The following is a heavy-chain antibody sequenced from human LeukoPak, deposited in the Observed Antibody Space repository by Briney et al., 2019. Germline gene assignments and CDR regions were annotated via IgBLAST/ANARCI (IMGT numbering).Heavy chain of an antibody. J-gene: IGHJ4*02. CDR2: INPNSGGT. CDR3: ARGRSGYDYVGYYFDY. V-gene: IGHV1-2*04. Sequence: ASVKVSCKASGYTFTSYGISWVRQAPGQGLEWMGWINPNSGGTNYAQKFQGWVTMTRDTSISTAYMELSRLRSDDTAVYYCARGRSGYDYVGYYFDYWGQGTLVTVSS. CDR1: GYTFTSYG. D-gene: IGHD5-12*01.